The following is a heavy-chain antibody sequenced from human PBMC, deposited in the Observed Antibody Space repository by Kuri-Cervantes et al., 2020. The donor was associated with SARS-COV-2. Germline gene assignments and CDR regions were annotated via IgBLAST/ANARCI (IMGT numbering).Heavy chain of an antibody. D-gene: IGHD6-19*01. CDR3: AGRFILSSGWYPVEY. CDR2: IYYSGST. J-gene: IGHJ4*02. Sequence: SETLSLTCTVSGGSISSYYWSWIRQPPGKGLEWMGYIYYSGSTNYNPSLKSRVTISVDTSKNQFSLKLSSVTAADTAVYYCAGRFILSSGWYPVEYWGQGTLVTVSS. CDR1: GGSISSYY. V-gene: IGHV4-59*01.